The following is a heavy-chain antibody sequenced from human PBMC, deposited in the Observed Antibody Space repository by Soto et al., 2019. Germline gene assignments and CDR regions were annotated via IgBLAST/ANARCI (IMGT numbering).Heavy chain of an antibody. D-gene: IGHD2-2*01. CDR1: GFALDDYC. V-gene: IGHV3-9*01. CDR2: ITWNSNAI. CDR3: LKGFTSSDNYFDF. J-gene: IGHJ4*02. Sequence: VQLVESGGGLVQPGRSLRLSCAASGFALDDYCMHWVRQATGKGLEWVSGITWNSNAIGYAASVKGRFTISRENAKISLYLQLNGLRVDDTALYYCLKGFTSSDNYFDFWGRGTLVTVSS.